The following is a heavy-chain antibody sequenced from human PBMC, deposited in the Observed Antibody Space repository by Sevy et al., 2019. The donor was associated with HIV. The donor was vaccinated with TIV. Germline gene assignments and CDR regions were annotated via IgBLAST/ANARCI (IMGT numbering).Heavy chain of an antibody. V-gene: IGHV3-30-3*01. CDR3: VSEGAPYRNIRYCSGNNCFYNWFDP. CDR2: ISSDGDNT. J-gene: IGHJ5*02. CDR1: GFTFNDYA. D-gene: IGHD2-15*01. Sequence: GGSLRLSCAASGFTFNDYALHWVGQAPGKGLEWVAIISSDGDNTYYADTVKGRFTISRDNSKNTVYLQMNRLRAEDTAFYHCVSEGAPYRNIRYCSGNNCFYNWFDPWGQGTLVTVSS.